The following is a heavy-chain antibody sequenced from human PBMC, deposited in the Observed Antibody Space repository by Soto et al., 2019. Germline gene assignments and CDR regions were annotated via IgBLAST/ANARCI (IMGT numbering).Heavy chain of an antibody. V-gene: IGHV3-23*01. CDR3: AKDLKASLYRSGWLTEFDY. D-gene: IGHD6-19*01. J-gene: IGHJ4*02. Sequence: GSLRLSCAASGFTFSSYAMSWVRQAPGKGLEWVSAISGSGGSTYYADSVKGRFTISRDNSKNTLYLQMNSLRAEDTAVYYCAKDLKASLYRSGWLTEFDYWGQGTLVTVSS. CDR2: ISGSGGST. CDR1: GFTFSSYA.